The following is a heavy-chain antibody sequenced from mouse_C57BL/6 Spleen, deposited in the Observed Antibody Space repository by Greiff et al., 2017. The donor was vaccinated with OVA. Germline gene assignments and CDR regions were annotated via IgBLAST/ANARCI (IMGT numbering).Heavy chain of an antibody. V-gene: IGHV1-55*01. CDR1: GYTFTSYW. Sequence: QVQLQQSGAELVKPGASVKISCKASGYTFTSYWITWVKQRPGQGLEWIGDIYPGSGSTNYNEKFKSKATLTVDTSSSTAYMQLSSLTSEDSAVYYCARSGGYYWYFDVWGTGTTVTVSS. D-gene: IGHD1-1*02. CDR2: IYPGSGST. CDR3: ARSGGYYWYFDV. J-gene: IGHJ1*03.